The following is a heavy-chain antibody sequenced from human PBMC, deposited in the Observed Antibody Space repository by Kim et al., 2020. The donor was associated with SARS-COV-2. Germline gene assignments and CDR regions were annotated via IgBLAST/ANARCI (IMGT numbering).Heavy chain of an antibody. CDR2: ISAYNGNT. D-gene: IGHD3-22*01. V-gene: IGHV1-18*01. CDR3: ARVSSGYQHNWFDP. CDR1: GYTFTSYG. Sequence: ASVKVSCKASGYTFTSYGISWVRQAPGQGLEWMGWISAYNGNTNYAQKLQGRVTMTTDTSTSTAYMELRSLRSDDTAVYYCARVSSGYQHNWFDPWGQGTLVTVSS. J-gene: IGHJ5*02.